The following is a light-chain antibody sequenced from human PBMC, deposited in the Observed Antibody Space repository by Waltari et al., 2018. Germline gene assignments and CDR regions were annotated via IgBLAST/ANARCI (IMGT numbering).Light chain of an antibody. Sequence: EMVLTQSPGTLSLSPGERATLSCRASQSVSSSYLAGYQQKPGQAPRLLIYGASSRATGIPDRFSGSGSGTDFTLTISRLEPEDFAVYYCRQYGSSPATFGQGTKVEIK. CDR2: GAS. V-gene: IGKV3-20*01. J-gene: IGKJ1*01. CDR3: RQYGSSPAT. CDR1: QSVSSSY.